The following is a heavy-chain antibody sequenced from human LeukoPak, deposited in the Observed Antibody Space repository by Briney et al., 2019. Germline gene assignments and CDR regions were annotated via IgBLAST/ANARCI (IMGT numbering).Heavy chain of an antibody. CDR2: MSSGSRYI. V-gene: IGHV3-21*01. J-gene: IGHJ4*02. CDR3: ARDRPTGASRLFVVQ. CDR1: GFTFSSYS. Sequence: GGSLRLSCAASGFTFSSYSMTWVRQAPGKGLEWVSSMSSGSRYIYYADSVRGRFTISRDNAKNSLYLLMNCLRAEDTAVYYCARDRPTGASRLFVVQWGQGTLVTVSS. D-gene: IGHD2-15*01.